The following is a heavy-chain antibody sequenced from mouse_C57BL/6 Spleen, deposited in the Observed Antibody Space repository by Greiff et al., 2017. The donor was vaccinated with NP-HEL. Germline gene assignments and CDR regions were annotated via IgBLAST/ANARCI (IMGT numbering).Heavy chain of an antibody. CDR2: IYPGSGST. J-gene: IGHJ4*01. Sequence: QVQLQQPGAELVKPGASVKMSCKASGYTFTSYWITWVKQRPGQGLEWIGDIYPGSGSTNYNEKFKSKATLTVDTSSSPAYMQLSSLTSEDSAVDYCARRESYYAMDYWGQGTSVTVSS. CDR3: ARRESYYAMDY. V-gene: IGHV1-55*01. CDR1: GYTFTSYW.